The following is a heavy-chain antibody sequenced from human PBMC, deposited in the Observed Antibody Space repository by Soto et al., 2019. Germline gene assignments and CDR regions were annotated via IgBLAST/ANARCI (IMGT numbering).Heavy chain of an antibody. Sequence: PAGTLSLTCTVSGFSFSTCRYYWSWIRQPPGKGREGIGYIYDSESTNYNPSLSSRVTISVDTSKNEFTLKLSSVTAADTAVYSCARDGAEWCGARGLDPWGQGTLVTVSS. CDR2: IYDSEST. D-gene: IGHD2-15*01. J-gene: IGHJ5*02. CDR1: GFSFSTCRYY. CDR3: ARDGAEWCGARGLDP. V-gene: IGHV4-61*01.